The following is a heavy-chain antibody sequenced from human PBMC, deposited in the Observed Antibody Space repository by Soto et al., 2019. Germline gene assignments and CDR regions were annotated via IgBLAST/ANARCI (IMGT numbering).Heavy chain of an antibody. CDR3: ARDSGAKGNYYYGMDV. CDR1: GFTFSTYG. CDR2: IWYDGSNK. Sequence: HPGGSLRLSCAASGFTFSTYGMHWVRQAPGKGLEWVAVIWYDGSNKYYADSVKGRFTISRDNSKSTLYLQMNSLRAEDTAVYYCARDSGAKGNYYYGMDVWGQGTTVTVSS. J-gene: IGHJ6*02. V-gene: IGHV3-33*01. D-gene: IGHD7-27*01.